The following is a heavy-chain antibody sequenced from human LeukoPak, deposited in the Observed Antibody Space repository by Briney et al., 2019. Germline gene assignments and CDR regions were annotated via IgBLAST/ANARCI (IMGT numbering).Heavy chain of an antibody. CDR3: ARDTAAAGIIYYYYGMDV. D-gene: IGHD6-13*01. V-gene: IGHV1-18*01. Sequence: ASVKFSCKASGYTFTSYGISWVRQAPGQGLEWMGWISAYNGNTNYAQKLQGRVTMTTDTSTSTAYMELRSLRSDDTAVYYCARDTAAAGIIYYYYGMDVWGQGTTVTVSS. CDR1: GYTFTSYG. J-gene: IGHJ6*02. CDR2: ISAYNGNT.